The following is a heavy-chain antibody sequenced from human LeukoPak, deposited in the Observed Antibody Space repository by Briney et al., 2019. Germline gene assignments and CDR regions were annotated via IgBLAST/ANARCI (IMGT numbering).Heavy chain of an antibody. D-gene: IGHD3-22*01. CDR3: ARVPAPLYDSSGYYKSYYFDY. Sequence: SVKVSCKASGGTFSSYAISWVRQAPGQGLEWMGGIIPIFGTANYAQKFQGRVTITADESTSTAYMELSSLRSEDTAVYYCARVPAPLYDSSGYYKSYYFDYWGQGTLVTVSS. CDR1: GGTFSSYA. V-gene: IGHV1-69*13. J-gene: IGHJ4*02. CDR2: IIPIFGTA.